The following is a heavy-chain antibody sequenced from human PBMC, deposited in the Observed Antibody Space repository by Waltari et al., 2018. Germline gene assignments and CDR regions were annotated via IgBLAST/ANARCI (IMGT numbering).Heavy chain of an antibody. Sequence: EVQLVESGGALVQPGGSLRLSWATSGFTCSTYGMHWVRQAPGKGLMWVAHIESDESRTTYAESVKGRFTISRDNAKNTVYLQMNSLRDEDTAVYYCVRDEPGDGLDYWGQGTLVTVSS. CDR3: VRDEPGDGLDY. V-gene: IGHV3-74*03. CDR2: IESDESRT. CDR1: GFTCSTYG. D-gene: IGHD7-27*01. J-gene: IGHJ4*02.